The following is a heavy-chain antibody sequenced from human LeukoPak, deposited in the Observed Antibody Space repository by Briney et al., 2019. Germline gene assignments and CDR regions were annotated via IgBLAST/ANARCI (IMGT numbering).Heavy chain of an antibody. D-gene: IGHD2-21*02. J-gene: IGHJ6*03. Sequence: ASVKVSCKASGYTFAGYYMHWVRQAPGQGLEWMGWINPNSGGTNYAQKFQGRVTMTRDASITTAYMELSRLRSEDTAVYYCARGLCGGDCYSAYYYYYYMDVWGKGTTVTVSS. V-gene: IGHV1-2*02. CDR2: INPNSGGT. CDR1: GYTFAGYY. CDR3: ARGLCGGDCYSAYYYYYYMDV.